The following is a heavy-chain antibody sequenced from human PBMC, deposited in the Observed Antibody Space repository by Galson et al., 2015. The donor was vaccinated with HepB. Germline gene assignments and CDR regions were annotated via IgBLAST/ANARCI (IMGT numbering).Heavy chain of an antibody. CDR1: GFTFSSYS. V-gene: IGHV3-48*02. D-gene: IGHD2-15*01. CDR2: IGSAGTFI. CDR3: ARDQLGRCCSADICCYSAHDY. J-gene: IGHJ4*02. Sequence: SLRLSCAASGFTFSSYSMNWVRQTPGKGLEWVSYIGSAGTFIYYADSVKGRFTISRDNARNSLYLQMSSLRDDDTAVFYCARDQLGRCCSADICCYSAHDYWGQGTLVTVSS.